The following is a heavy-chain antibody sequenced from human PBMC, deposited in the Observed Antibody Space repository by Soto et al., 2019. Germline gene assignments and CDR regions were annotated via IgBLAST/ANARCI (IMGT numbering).Heavy chain of an antibody. CDR2: IYWDDDK. CDR3: AHRRALLWFGELLYDAFDI. CDR1: GFSLSTSGVG. V-gene: IGHV2-5*02. D-gene: IGHD3-10*01. J-gene: IGHJ3*02. Sequence: SGPTLVKPTQTLTLTCTFSGFSLSTSGVGVGWIRQPPGKALEWLALIYWDDDKRYSPSLKSRLTITKDTSKNQEVLTMTNMDPVDTATYYCAHRRALLWFGELLYDAFDIWGQGTMVTVSS.